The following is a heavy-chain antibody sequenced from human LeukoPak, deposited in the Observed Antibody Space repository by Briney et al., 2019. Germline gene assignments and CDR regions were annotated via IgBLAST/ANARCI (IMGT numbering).Heavy chain of an antibody. CDR1: GFTFTSYW. CDR3: ATYSILNAREFRY. V-gene: IGHV3-7*01. Sequence: GGSLRLSCAASGFTFTSYWMSWVRQAPGKGLEWVANVQHIGGETYYVDSVKGRFTISRDNAKNSVYLQMNSLGADDTAVYYCATYSILNAREFRYWGQGTLVTVTS. CDR2: VQHIGGET. J-gene: IGHJ1*01. D-gene: IGHD4-11*01.